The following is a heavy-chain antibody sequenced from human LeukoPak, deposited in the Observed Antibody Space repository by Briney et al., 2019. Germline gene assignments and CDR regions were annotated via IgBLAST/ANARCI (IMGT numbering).Heavy chain of an antibody. CDR3: ALYYYDSSGYYYVPEYFQH. V-gene: IGHV4-34*01. D-gene: IGHD3-22*01. CDR2: INHSGST. J-gene: IGHJ1*01. Sequence: SETLSLTCAVYGGSFSGYYWSWIRQPPGKGLERIGEINHSGSTNYNPSLKSRVTISVDTSKNQFSLKLSSVTAADTAVYYCALYYYDSSGYYYVPEYFQHWGQGTLVTVSS. CDR1: GGSFSGYY.